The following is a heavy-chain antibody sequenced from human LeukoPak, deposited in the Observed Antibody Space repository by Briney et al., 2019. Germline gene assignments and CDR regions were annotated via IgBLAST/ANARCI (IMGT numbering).Heavy chain of an antibody. CDR2: IIPIFGTA. D-gene: IGHD3-22*01. V-gene: IGHV1-69*05. Sequence: SVKVSYKPFEGTFSIYAISWVLQSPGQGLEWMGGIIPIFGTANYAQKFQGRVTITTDESTSTAYMELSSLRSEDTAVYYCATNSYYDSSGYYPFWYYYYYMDVWGKGTTVTVSS. CDR1: EGTFSIYA. CDR3: ATNSYYDSSGYYPFWYYYYYMDV. J-gene: IGHJ6*03.